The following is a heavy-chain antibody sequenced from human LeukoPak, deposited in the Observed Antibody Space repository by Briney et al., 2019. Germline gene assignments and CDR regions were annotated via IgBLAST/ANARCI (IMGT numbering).Heavy chain of an antibody. Sequence: SETLSLTCTVSGGSISSYYWSWIRQPPGKGLEWIGYISYSGSTNYNPSLKSRVTISVDTSKNQLSLNLTSVTAADTAVYYCARRYRDAFDIWGQGTMVTVSS. D-gene: IGHD1-14*01. CDR2: ISYSGST. J-gene: IGHJ3*02. CDR3: ARRYRDAFDI. CDR1: GGSISSYY. V-gene: IGHV4-59*01.